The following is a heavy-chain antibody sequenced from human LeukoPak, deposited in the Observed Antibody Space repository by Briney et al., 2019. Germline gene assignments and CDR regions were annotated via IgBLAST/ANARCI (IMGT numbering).Heavy chain of an antibody. CDR3: AKGPGIAVKNWFDP. V-gene: IGHV3-21*01. CDR2: ISSSSSYI. D-gene: IGHD6-19*01. J-gene: IGHJ5*02. CDR1: GFTFSSYS. Sequence: GGSLRLSCAASGFTFSSYSMNWVRQAPGKGLEWVSSISSSSSYIYYADSVKGRFTISRDNAKNSLYLQMNSLRAEDTAVYYCAKGPGIAVKNWFDPWGQGTLVTVSS.